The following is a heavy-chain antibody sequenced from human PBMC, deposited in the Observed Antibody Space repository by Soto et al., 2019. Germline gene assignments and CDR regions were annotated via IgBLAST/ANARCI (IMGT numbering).Heavy chain of an antibody. D-gene: IGHD6-19*01. CDR1: GFTFSNFA. V-gene: IGHV3-23*01. CDR3: AKPTSGWPYDY. CDR2: ISGSGGST. Sequence: GGSLRLSCAASGFTFSNFAMSWVRQAPGKGLEWVSTISGSGGSTYYADSVKGRFTISRDTAKNTLYLQMNSLRAEDTAVYYCAKPTSGWPYDYWGQGTLVTVSS. J-gene: IGHJ4*02.